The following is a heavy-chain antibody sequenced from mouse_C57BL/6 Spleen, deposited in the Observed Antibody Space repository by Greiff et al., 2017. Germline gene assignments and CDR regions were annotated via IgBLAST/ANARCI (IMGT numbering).Heavy chain of an antibody. CDR1: GFTFTDYY. CDR2: IRNKANGYTT. D-gene: IGHD6-1*01. CDR3: ARYGASFDY. V-gene: IGHV7-3*01. Sequence: EVKVVESGGGLVQPGGSLSLSCAASGFTFTDYYMSWVRQPPGKALEWLGFIRNKANGYTTAYSASVKGRFTISRDNSQSILYLQMNALRAEDSATEYCARYGASFDYWGQGTTLTVSS. J-gene: IGHJ2*01.